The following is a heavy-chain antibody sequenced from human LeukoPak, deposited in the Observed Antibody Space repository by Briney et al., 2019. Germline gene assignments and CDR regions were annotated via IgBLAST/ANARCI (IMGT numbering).Heavy chain of an antibody. CDR3: ARAKWFGELSAEYDY. D-gene: IGHD3-10*01. J-gene: IGHJ4*02. CDR2: ISYDGSNK. Sequence: GGSLRLSCAASGFTFSSYAMHWVRQAPGKGLEWVAVISYDGSNKYYADSAKGRFTISRDNSKNTLYLQMNSLRAEDTAVYYCARAKWFGELSAEYDYWGQGTLVTVSS. V-gene: IGHV3-30*04. CDR1: GFTFSSYA.